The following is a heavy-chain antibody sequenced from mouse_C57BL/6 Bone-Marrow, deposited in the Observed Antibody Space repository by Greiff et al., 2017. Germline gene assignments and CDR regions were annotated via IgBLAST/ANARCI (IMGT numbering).Heavy chain of an antibody. D-gene: IGHD2-4*01. Sequence: EVQLVESGGDLVKPGGSLKLSCVASGFTFSSYGMSWVRQTPDKRLEWVATISSGGSYTYYPDSVKGRFTISRDNAKNTLYLQMSSLKSEDTAMYYCARLGLRQFAYWGQGTLVAVSA. CDR3: ARLGLRQFAY. J-gene: IGHJ3*01. CDR2: ISSGGSYT. CDR1: GFTFSSYG. V-gene: IGHV5-6*01.